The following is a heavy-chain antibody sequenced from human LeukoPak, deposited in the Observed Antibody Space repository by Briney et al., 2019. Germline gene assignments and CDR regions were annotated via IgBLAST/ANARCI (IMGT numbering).Heavy chain of an antibody. J-gene: IGHJ3*02. CDR1: GGSISSYY. CDR3: ARGLLKEEDAFDI. Sequence: SETLSLTCTVSGGSISSYYWSWIRQPPGKGLEWIGYIYYSGSTNHNPSLKSRVTISVDTSKNQFSLKLSSVTAADTAVYYCARGLLKEEDAFDIWGQGTMVTVSS. D-gene: IGHD1-26*01. V-gene: IGHV4-59*01. CDR2: IYYSGST.